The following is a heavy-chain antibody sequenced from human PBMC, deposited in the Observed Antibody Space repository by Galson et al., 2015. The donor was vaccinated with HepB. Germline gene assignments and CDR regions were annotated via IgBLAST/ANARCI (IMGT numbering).Heavy chain of an antibody. J-gene: IGHJ6*03. Sequence: SLRLSCAASGFTFSSAWMNWVRQAPGKGLEWVGRIKSKTDGGTTDYAAPVKGRFTISRDDSKNTLYVQMNSLKTEDTAIYYCFSFVYDFYMDVWGKGTTVTVSS. D-gene: IGHD2/OR15-2a*01. CDR1: GFTFSSAW. CDR3: FSFVYDFYMDV. CDR2: IKSKTDGGTT. V-gene: IGHV3-15*07.